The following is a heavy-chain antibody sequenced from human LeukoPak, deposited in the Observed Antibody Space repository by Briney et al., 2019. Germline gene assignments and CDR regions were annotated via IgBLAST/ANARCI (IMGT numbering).Heavy chain of an antibody. CDR3: ARGPTVTTFNAFDI. D-gene: IGHD4-17*01. Sequence: GGSLRLSCAASGFLVSSKYMSWVRQAPGKGLEWVSVIYSGGSTYYADSVKGRFTISRDNSKNTVYLQMGSLRAEDMAVYYCARGPTVTTFNAFDIWGQGTMVTVSS. CDR1: GFLVSSKY. CDR2: IYSGGST. V-gene: IGHV3-66*01. J-gene: IGHJ3*02.